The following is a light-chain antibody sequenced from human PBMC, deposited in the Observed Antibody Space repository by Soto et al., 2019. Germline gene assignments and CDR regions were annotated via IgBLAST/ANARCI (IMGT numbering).Light chain of an antibody. V-gene: IGLV1-44*01. CDR2: DNH. Sequence: QSVLTQPPSASGTPGQRVTFSCSGSSSNIGINTVNCYRQLPGTAPQLLISDNHRRPSGVPDRFSGSKSATSASLAISGLQSEDEATYFCAAWDVSLKGVVFGTGTKVTVL. CDR3: AAWDVSLKGVV. CDR1: SSNIGINT. J-gene: IGLJ1*01.